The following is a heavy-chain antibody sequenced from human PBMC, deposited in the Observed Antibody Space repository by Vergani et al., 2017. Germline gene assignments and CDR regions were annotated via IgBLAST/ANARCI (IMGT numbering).Heavy chain of an antibody. Sequence: EVQLVESGGGLVKPGGSLRLSCAASGFTFSSYSMNWVRQAPGKGLEWVSSISSSSSYIYYADSVKGRFTISRDNAKNSLYLQMNSLRAEDTAVYYCAREGMQLVNGMDVWGQGTTVTVSS. CDR1: GFTFSSYS. J-gene: IGHJ6*02. CDR2: ISSSSSYI. V-gene: IGHV3-21*04. D-gene: IGHD6-13*01. CDR3: AREGMQLVNGMDV.